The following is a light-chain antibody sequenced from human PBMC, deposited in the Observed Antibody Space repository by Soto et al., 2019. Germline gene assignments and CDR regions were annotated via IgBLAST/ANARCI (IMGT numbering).Light chain of an antibody. CDR1: RSDVGAYNY. V-gene: IGLV2-14*01. CDR2: EVR. J-gene: IGLJ1*01. Sequence: QSALTQPASVSGSPGQSITISCTGTRSDVGAYNYVSWYQQHPGKAPKLIIYEVRNRPSGVSNRFSGSKSGNTASLTISGLQAEDEADYYCSSYTSSSNYVFGTGTKLTVL. CDR3: SSYTSSSNYV.